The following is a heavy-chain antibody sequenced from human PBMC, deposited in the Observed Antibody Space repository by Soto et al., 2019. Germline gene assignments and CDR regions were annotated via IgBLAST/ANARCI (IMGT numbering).Heavy chain of an antibody. CDR2: IKQDGSEK. CDR3: AREDCSSTSCYSLY. CDR1: GFTFSSYW. V-gene: IGHV3-7*01. Sequence: GGSLRLSCAASGFTFSSYWMSWVRQAPGKGLEWVANIKQDGSEKYYVDSVKGRFTISRDNAKNSLYLQMNSLRAEDTAVYYCAREDCSSTSCYSLYWGQGTLVTVSS. J-gene: IGHJ4*02. D-gene: IGHD2-2*01.